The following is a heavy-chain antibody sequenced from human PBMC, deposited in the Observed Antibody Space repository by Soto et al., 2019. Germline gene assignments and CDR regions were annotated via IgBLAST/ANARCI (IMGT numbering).Heavy chain of an antibody. CDR1: GGSISSSNW. CDR3: ARDRSIAVAGTIYYYYVMDV. V-gene: IGHV4-4*02. Sequence: QVQLQESGPGLVKPSGTLSLTCAVSGGSISSSNWWSWVRQPPGKGLEWIGEIYHSGSTNYNPSLKSRVTISVDKSKNQFSLKLSSVTAADTAVYYCARDRSIAVAGTIYYYYVMDVWGQGTTVTVSS. J-gene: IGHJ6*02. CDR2: IYHSGST. D-gene: IGHD6-19*01.